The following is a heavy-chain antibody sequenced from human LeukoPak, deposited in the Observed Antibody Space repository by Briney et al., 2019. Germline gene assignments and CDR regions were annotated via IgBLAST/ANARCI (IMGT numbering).Heavy chain of an antibody. J-gene: IGHJ4*02. CDR2: IYHSGIT. V-gene: IGHV4-59*02. D-gene: IGHD4-17*01. CDR1: GASVTSHH. CDR3: ARDASGHGDYQYYFDS. Sequence: SETLSLTCAVSGASVTSHHWAWIRQPPGKGLEWIGYIYHSGITNYNPSLESRVTISVDTSKSQLSLNLSSVTAADTAVYYCARDASGHGDYQYYFDSWGQGTLVTVSS.